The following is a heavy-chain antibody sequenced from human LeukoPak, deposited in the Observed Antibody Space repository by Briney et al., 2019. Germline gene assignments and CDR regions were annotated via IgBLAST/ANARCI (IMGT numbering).Heavy chain of an antibody. CDR2: FNHSGTT. CDR1: GGSFSGYY. J-gene: IGHJ4*02. D-gene: IGHD3-22*01. V-gene: IGHV4-34*01. Sequence: PSETPSLTCAVYGGSFSGYYWSWIREPPGHRVEGFGEFNHSGTTNYNPSHKSRVTISVDTSKTQFSLKLSSVTAADTAVYYCARAAYYYDSSGSIGRYEFDYWGQGTLVTVSS. CDR3: ARAAYYYDSSGSIGRYEFDY.